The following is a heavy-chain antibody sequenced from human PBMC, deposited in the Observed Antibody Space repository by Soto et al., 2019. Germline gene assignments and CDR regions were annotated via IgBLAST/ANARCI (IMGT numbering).Heavy chain of an antibody. CDR3: ARGTNPTSFTLDY. V-gene: IGHV1-3*01. Sequence: ASVKVSCKASGYTFATYAIHWVRQAPGQRLEWMGWINAGNGNTYPSQRFQARVTINRDTSAGTAYMELTSLRSEDTAVYYCARGTNPTSFTLDYWGQGTLVTVSS. CDR2: INAGNGNT. CDR1: GYTFATYA. J-gene: IGHJ4*02.